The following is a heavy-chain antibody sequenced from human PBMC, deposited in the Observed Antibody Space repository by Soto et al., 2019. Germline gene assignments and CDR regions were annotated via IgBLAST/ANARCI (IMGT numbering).Heavy chain of an antibody. CDR1: GGSISSGGYY. V-gene: IGHV4-31*03. D-gene: IGHD3-9*01. CDR2: TYYNGST. Sequence: QVQLQESGPGLVKPSQTLSLTCTVSGGSISSGGYYWSWIRQHPGEGLEWIGYTYYNGSTYYNPSLKSRVTISVDTSKNQFSMKLSSVTAAETAVYYCASGVFSNYYYYHMDVWGKGTTVTASS. J-gene: IGHJ6*03. CDR3: ASGVFSNYYYYHMDV.